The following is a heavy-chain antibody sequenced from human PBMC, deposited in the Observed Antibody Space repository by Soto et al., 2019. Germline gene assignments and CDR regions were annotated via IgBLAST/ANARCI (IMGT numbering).Heavy chain of an antibody. Sequence: GGSLRLSCAASGFTFSSYAMSWVRQAPGKGLEWVSAISGSGGSTYYADSVKGRFTISRDNSKNTLYLQMNSLRAEDTAVYYCAKGGGSGYSFGYYGMDLWGQGTTVTVSS. CDR2: ISGSGGST. V-gene: IGHV3-23*01. CDR3: AKGGGSGYSFGYYGMDL. J-gene: IGHJ6*02. D-gene: IGHD3-3*01. CDR1: GFTFSSYA.